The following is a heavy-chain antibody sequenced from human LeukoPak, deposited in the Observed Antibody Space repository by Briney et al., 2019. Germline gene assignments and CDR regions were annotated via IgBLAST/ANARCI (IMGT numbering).Heavy chain of an antibody. CDR3: TTAIVGASNRGY. CDR2: IKSKTDGGTT. Sequence: GGSLRLSCAASGFTFSNAWMSWVRQAPGKGLEWVGRIKSKTDGGTTDYAAPVKGRFTISKDDSKNTLYLQMNSLKTEDTAVYYCTTAIVGASNRGYWCQGTLVTVSS. D-gene: IGHD1-26*01. V-gene: IGHV3-15*01. CDR1: GFTFSNAW. J-gene: IGHJ4*02.